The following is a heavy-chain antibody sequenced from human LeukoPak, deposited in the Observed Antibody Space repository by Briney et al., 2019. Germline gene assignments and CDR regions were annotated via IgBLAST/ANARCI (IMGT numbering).Heavy chain of an antibody. Sequence: GGSLRLSCAASGFTFSSYAMSWVRQAPGKGLEWVSTISGSGSTTYFPDSVKGRFTISRDNSMNTLYRQMSSLRAEDTAVYYCARNPGRAAAATLTYWGQGILVTVSS. CDR3: ARNPGRAAAATLTY. J-gene: IGHJ4*02. D-gene: IGHD6-13*01. CDR2: ISGSGSTT. CDR1: GFTFSSYA. V-gene: IGHV3-23*01.